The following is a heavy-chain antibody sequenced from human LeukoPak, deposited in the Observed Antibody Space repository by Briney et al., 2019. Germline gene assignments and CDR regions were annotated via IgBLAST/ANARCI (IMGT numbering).Heavy chain of an antibody. CDR3: ARDPGSGYYSYYYGMDV. J-gene: IGHJ6*02. D-gene: IGHD3-22*01. Sequence: SVKVSCKASGGTFSSYAISWVRQAPGQGLEWMGRIIPILGIANYAQKFQGRVTITADKSTSTAYMELSSLRSEDTAVYYRARDPGSGYYSYYYGMDVWGQGTTVTVSS. CDR1: GGTFSSYA. V-gene: IGHV1-69*04. CDR2: IIPILGIA.